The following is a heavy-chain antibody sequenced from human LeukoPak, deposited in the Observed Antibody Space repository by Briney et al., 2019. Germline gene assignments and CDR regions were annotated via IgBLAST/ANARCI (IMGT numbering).Heavy chain of an antibody. CDR3: AKEVATGGLYYYGSGSYFYYYGMDV. V-gene: IGHV3-48*01. CDR1: GFTFSSYS. J-gene: IGHJ6*02. CDR2: ISSTGSII. D-gene: IGHD3-10*01. Sequence: GGSLRLSCAASGFTFSSYSMNWVRQAPGKGLEWVSYISSTGSIIYYADSVKGRFTISRDNSKNTLYLQMNSLRAEDTAVYYCAKEVATGGLYYYGSGSYFYYYGMDVWGQGTTVTVSS.